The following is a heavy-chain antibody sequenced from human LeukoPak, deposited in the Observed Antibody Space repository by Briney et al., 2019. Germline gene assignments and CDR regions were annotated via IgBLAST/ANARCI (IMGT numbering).Heavy chain of an antibody. CDR1: GFTFSSYS. CDR3: ARQSITMTQYYFDY. Sequence: SGGSLRLSCAASGFTFSSYSMNWVRQAPGKGLEWFSSISSSSSYIYYADSVKGRFTISRDNAKNSLYLQMNSLRAEDTAVYYCARQSITMTQYYFDYWGQGTLVTVSS. J-gene: IGHJ4*02. V-gene: IGHV3-21*01. CDR2: ISSSSSYI. D-gene: IGHD3-22*01.